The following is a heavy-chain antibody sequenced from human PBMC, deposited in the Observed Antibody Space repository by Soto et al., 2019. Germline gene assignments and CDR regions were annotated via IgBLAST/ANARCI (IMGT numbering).Heavy chain of an antibody. V-gene: IGHV3-23*01. Sequence: EVQLLESGGGLVQPGEFLRLSCAASGLTFSSYVMTWVRQTPGKGLEWVSTITTAGTGTYYADSVNGRFTVSRDNSGNTLYLQMSSLRGEDTARYYCARGYCGSTSCTRGYFDWWGQGTLVIVSS. J-gene: IGHJ4*02. CDR3: ARGYCGSTSCTRGYFDW. CDR2: ITTAGTGT. D-gene: IGHD2-2*01. CDR1: GLTFSSYV.